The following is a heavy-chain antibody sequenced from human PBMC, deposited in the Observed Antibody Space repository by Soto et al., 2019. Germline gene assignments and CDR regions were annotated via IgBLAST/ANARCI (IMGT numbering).Heavy chain of an antibody. Sequence: GGSLRLSCAASGFTFDDYAMHWVRQAPGKGLEWVSLISGDGGSTYYADSVKGRFTISRDNSKNSLYLQMNSLRTEDTALYYCAKDGGYSYGYYYYYYGRDVWGQGTTVTVSS. CDR2: ISGDGGST. V-gene: IGHV3-43*02. CDR1: GFTFDDYA. D-gene: IGHD5-18*01. J-gene: IGHJ6*02. CDR3: AKDGGYSYGYYYYYYGRDV.